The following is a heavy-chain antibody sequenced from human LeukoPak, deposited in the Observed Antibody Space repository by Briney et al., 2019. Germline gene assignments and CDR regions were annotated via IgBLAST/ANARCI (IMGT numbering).Heavy chain of an antibody. V-gene: IGHV1-18*01. D-gene: IGHD2-2*01. CDR2: ISAYNGNT. CDR1: GYTFTSYG. Sequence: ASVKVSCKASGYTFTSYGISWVRQAPGQGLEWMGWISAYNGNTNHAQKLQGRVTMTTDTSTSTGYMALRSLRSDDTAVYYCATDAKDIVVVPAAIPQNWFDPWGQGTLVTVSS. CDR3: ATDAKDIVVVPAAIPQNWFDP. J-gene: IGHJ5*02.